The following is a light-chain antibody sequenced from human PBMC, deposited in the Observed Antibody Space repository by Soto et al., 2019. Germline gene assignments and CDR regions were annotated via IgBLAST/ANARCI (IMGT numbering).Light chain of an antibody. Sequence: DVVMTQSPLSLPVTLGQPASISCRSSQSLIHSDGNTYLNWFQQRPGQSPRRLIYEVSDRDSGVPDRFSGSGSGTDFTLKISGVEAEDVGVYYCMQGTHWPWTFGQGTEVEIK. CDR1: QSLIHSDGNTY. V-gene: IGKV2-30*02. CDR2: EVS. CDR3: MQGTHWPWT. J-gene: IGKJ1*01.